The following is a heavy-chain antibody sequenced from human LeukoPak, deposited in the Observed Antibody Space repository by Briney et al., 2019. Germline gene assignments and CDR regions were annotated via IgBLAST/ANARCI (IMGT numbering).Heavy chain of an antibody. V-gene: IGHV3-30*04. CDR3: ARGDYGDND. Sequence: PGGSLRLSCEASGFTFSSYAMHWVRQAPGKGLEWVAVISYDGSNKYYADSVKGRFTISRDNSKNTLYLQMNSLRAEDTAVYYCARGDYGDNDWGQGTLVTVSS. CDR1: GFTFSSYA. CDR2: ISYDGSNK. J-gene: IGHJ4*02. D-gene: IGHD4-23*01.